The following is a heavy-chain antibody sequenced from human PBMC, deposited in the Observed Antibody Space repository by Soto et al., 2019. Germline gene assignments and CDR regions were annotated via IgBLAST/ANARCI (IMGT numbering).Heavy chain of an antibody. CDR2: IYYSGST. V-gene: IGHV4-59*08. Sequence: QVQLQESGPGLVKPSETLSLTCTVSGGSIRSYYWSWIRQPPGKGLGWIGYIYYSGSTNYNPSLKSRVTISVDTSKNQFSLKLSSVTAADTAVYYCARRYSSSLDVWGQGTTVTVSS. CDR1: GGSIRSYY. D-gene: IGHD6-13*01. CDR3: ARRYSSSLDV. J-gene: IGHJ6*02.